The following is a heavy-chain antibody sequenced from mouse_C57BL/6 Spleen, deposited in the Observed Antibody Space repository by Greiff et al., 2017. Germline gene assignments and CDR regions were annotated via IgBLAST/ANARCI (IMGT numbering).Heavy chain of an antibody. J-gene: IGHJ2*01. V-gene: IGHV1-52*01. Sequence: QVQLKESGAELVRPGSSVKLSCKASGYTFTSYWMHWVKQRPIQGLEWIGNIDPSDSETHYNQKFKDKATLTVDKSSSTAYMQLSSLTSEDSAVYYCARKGSYYFDYWGQGTTLTVSS. CDR3: ARKGSYYFDY. CDR1: GYTFTSYW. CDR2: IDPSDSET.